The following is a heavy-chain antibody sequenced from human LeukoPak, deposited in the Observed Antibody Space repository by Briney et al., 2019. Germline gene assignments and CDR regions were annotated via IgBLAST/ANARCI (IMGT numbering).Heavy chain of an antibody. CDR1: GFTFSSYS. CDR2: ISSSSSNI. CDR3: ARDPIGVEDAFDI. D-gene: IGHD3-3*01. Sequence: GGSLRLSCAASGFTFSSYSMNWVRQAPGKGLEWVSSISSSSSNIYYADSVKGRFTISRYNAKNSLYLQMNSLSAEDTAVYYCARDPIGVEDAFDIWGQGTLVTVSS. V-gene: IGHV3-21*01. J-gene: IGHJ3*02.